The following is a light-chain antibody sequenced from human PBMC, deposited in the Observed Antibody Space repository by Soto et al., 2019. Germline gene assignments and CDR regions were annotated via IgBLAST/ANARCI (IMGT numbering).Light chain of an antibody. V-gene: IGKV3-20*01. J-gene: IGKJ1*01. CDR3: EHYCSAGK. Sequence: RASQPISYRSLAWYQHTPGRAPRLLIYGASNRATGIPDRFSGSGSGTDFIRMMCRHECEAFLVNYWEHYCSAGKFGEGTKVDIK. CDR1: QPISYRS. CDR2: GAS.